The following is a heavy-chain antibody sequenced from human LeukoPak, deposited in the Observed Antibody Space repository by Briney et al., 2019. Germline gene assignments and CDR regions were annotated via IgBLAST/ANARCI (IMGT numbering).Heavy chain of an antibody. CDR2: ISAYNGNT. Sequence: ASVKVSCKASGYTFTGYYMHWVRQAPGQGLEWMGWISAYNGNTNYAQKLQGRVTMTTDTSTSTAYMELRSLRSDDTAVYYCARVGSAENWFDPWGQGTLVTVSS. V-gene: IGHV1-18*04. CDR3: ARVGSAENWFDP. D-gene: IGHD2-15*01. CDR1: GYTFTGYY. J-gene: IGHJ5*02.